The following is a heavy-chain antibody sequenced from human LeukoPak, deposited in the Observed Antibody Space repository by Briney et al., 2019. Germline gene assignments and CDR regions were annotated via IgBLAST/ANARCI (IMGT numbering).Heavy chain of an antibody. J-gene: IGHJ3*02. Sequence: GGSLRLSCAASGFTSSSYGMHWVRQAPGKGLEWVAFIRYDGSNKYYADSVKGRFTISRDNSKNTLYLQMNSLRAEDTAVYYCAKGNREWELRANAFDIWGQGTMVTVSS. D-gene: IGHD1-26*01. CDR1: GFTSSSYG. CDR2: IRYDGSNK. CDR3: AKGNREWELRANAFDI. V-gene: IGHV3-30*02.